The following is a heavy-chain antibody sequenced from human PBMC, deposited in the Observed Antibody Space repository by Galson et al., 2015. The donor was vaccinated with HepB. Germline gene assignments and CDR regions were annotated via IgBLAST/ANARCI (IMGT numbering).Heavy chain of an antibody. CDR1: GFTFINAW. CDR2: IKGKIDGGTT. Sequence: SLRLTCAASGFTFINAWMSWVRQAPGKGLEWVGRIKGKIDGGTTDYAAPVKDRFTMSRDDSKNTLYLQMNSLKIEDTAVYYCTLEGIVAAIEWSDPWGQGALVTVSS. D-gene: IGHD5-12*01. V-gene: IGHV3-15*01. J-gene: IGHJ5*02. CDR3: TLEGIVAAIEWSDP.